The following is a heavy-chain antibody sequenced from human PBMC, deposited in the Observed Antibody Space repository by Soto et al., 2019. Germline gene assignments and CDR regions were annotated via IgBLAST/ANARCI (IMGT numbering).Heavy chain of an antibody. CDR3: GRTRTGDGPYYYYGMDV. D-gene: IGHD7-27*01. CDR2: IYPGDSDT. CDR1: GDRSASYC. V-gene: IGHV5-51*01. J-gene: IGHJ6*02. Sequence: ESLKICRKGAGDRSASYCSGWVSQMPGKGLEWMGIIYPGDSDTRYSPSFQGQVTISADKSISTAYLQWSSLKASDTAMYYCGRTRTGDGPYYYYGMDVWGQGTTVTVAS.